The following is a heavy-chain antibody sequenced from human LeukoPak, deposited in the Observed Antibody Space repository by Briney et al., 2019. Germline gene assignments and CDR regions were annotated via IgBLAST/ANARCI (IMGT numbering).Heavy chain of an antibody. CDR2: IYYSGSA. D-gene: IGHD3-10*01. CDR3: ARVENYGSGSSEYWFDP. J-gene: IGHJ5*02. Sequence: SETLSLTCIVSGGSISRSTYYWGWIRQSPGKGLEWIGYIYYSGSANYNPSLKSRVTISVDTSKNQFSLKLTSVTAADTAVYYCARVENYGSGSSEYWFDPWGQGTLVSVS. CDR1: GGSISRSTYY. V-gene: IGHV4-61*05.